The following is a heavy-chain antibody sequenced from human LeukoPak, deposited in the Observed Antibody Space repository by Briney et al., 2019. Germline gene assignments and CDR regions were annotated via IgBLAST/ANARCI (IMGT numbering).Heavy chain of an antibody. Sequence: ASVKVSCKVSGYTLTELSMHWVRQAPGKGLEWMGGFDPEDGETIYAQKLQGRVTMTTDTSTSTAYMELRSLRSDDTAEYYCARGGPRITMVRPEYFQHWGQGTLVTVSS. J-gene: IGHJ1*01. CDR2: FDPEDGET. CDR1: GYTLTELS. CDR3: ARGGPRITMVRPEYFQH. V-gene: IGHV1-24*01. D-gene: IGHD3-10*01.